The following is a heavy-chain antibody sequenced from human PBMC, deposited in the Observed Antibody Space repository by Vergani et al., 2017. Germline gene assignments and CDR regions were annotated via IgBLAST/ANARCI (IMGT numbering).Heavy chain of an antibody. CDR3: AKDPEYVWGSYRRDY. J-gene: IGHJ4*02. CDR1: GFTFSSSA. CDR2: ISGSGGST. V-gene: IGHV3-23*01. D-gene: IGHD3-16*02. Sequence: EVQLLESGGGLVQPGGSLRLSCAASGFTFSSSAMSWVRQAPGKGLEWVSAISGSGGSTYYADSVKGRFTISRDNSKNTLYLQMNSLRAEDTAVYYCAKDPEYVWGSYRRDYWGQGTLVTVSS.